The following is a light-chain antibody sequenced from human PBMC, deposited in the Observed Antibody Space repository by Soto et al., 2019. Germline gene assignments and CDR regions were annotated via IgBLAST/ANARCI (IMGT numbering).Light chain of an antibody. CDR2: DVN. CDR3: FSKISGFVYG. V-gene: IGLV2-14*01. CDR1: NTDLGVYGY. Sequence: QSALSQPDSVSVSFGQSITISCSGPNTDLGVYGYVSWYQHHPGKAPKLLIYDVNNRPSGISDRFSGSKSGDTASLTISGLQAEDEADYFCFSKISGFVYGFGTGTKVTVL. J-gene: IGLJ1*01.